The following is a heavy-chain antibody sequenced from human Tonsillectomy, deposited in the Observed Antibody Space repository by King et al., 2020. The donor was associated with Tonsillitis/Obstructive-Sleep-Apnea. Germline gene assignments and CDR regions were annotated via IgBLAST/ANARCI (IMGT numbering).Heavy chain of an antibody. D-gene: IGHD3-22*01. V-gene: IGHV1-18*01. J-gene: IGHJ1*01. CDR1: GYTFTNYD. CDR3: ARDYYDSSGYYHGYFQH. Sequence: VQSGAEVKKPGASVKVSCKASGYTFTNYDITWVRQAPGQGLEWMGWSRPYDGDTNYAQKLQGRVTMTSDTSTTTAYMELRSLRSDDTAVYYCARDYYDSSGYYHGYFQHWGQGTLVTVSS. CDR2: SRPYDGDT.